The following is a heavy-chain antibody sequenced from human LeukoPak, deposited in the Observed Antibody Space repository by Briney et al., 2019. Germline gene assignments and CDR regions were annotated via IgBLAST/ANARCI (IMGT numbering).Heavy chain of an antibody. CDR2: IIPIFGTA. J-gene: IGHJ3*02. V-gene: IGHV1-69*01. CDR1: GGTFSSYA. D-gene: IGHD2-15*01. CDR3: ARYCSGGSCLLDAFDI. Sequence: GSSVKVSCKASGGTFSSYAISWVRQAPGQGLEWMGGIIPIFGTANYAQKFQGRVTITADESTSTAYMELSSLRSEDTAVYYCARYCSGGSCLLDAFDIWGQGTMVTVSS.